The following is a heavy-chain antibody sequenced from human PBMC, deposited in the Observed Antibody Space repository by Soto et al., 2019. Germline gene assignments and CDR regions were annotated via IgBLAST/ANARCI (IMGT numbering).Heavy chain of an antibody. Sequence: SCPTLGNPTKTLTLTCTFSGFSLTNQGISVTCILQPPGKALEWLARMEWDDESFYSTSLKTRLTISKDTSKNQVVLTMTNMDPVDTATYYCARATYYYDSSGYASIYFDYWGQGTLVTVS. J-gene: IGHJ4*02. CDR3: ARATYYYDSSGYASIYFDY. D-gene: IGHD3-22*01. V-gene: IGHV2-70D*14. CDR2: MEWDDES. CDR1: GFSLTNQGIS.